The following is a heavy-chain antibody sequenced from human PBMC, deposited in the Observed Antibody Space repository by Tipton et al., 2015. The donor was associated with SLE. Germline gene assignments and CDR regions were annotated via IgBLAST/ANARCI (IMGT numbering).Heavy chain of an antibody. D-gene: IGHD2-8*02. V-gene: IGHV4-59*12. J-gene: IGHJ2*01. CDR3: ARRGSLGFCSGGICFDWYFDL. Sequence: TLSLTCTVSGGSISSYYWSWIRQPPGKGLEWIGYIYHSGTPNDDPSLKSRITISLDTSKNQFSLKLSSVTAADTAVYYCARRGSLGFCSGGICFDWYFDLWGRGTLVTVSS. CDR2: IYHSGTP. CDR1: GGSISSYY.